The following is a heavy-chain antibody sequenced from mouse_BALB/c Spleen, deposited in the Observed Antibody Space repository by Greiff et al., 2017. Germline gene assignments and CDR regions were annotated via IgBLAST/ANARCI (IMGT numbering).Heavy chain of an antibody. D-gene: IGHD1-2*01. CDR1: GFTIKDTY. Sequence: EVKLVESGAELVKPGASVKLSCTASGFTIKDTYMHWVKQRPEQGLEWIGRIDPANGNTKYDPKFQGKATITADTSSNTAYLQLSSLTSEDTAVYYCAGGTAIYAMDDWGQGTSVTVSS. J-gene: IGHJ4*01. CDR2: IDPANGNT. V-gene: IGHV14-3*02. CDR3: AGGTAIYAMDD.